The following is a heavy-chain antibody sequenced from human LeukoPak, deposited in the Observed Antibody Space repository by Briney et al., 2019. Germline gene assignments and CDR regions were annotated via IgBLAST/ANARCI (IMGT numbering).Heavy chain of an antibody. CDR2: INAGNGNT. CDR1: GYTFTSYA. J-gene: IGHJ5*02. V-gene: IGHV1-3*01. Sequence: ASVKVSCKASGYTFTSYAMHWVRQAPGQRLEWMGWINAGNGNTKYSQKFQGRVTITRDTSASTAYMELSSLRSEGTAVYYCARDQAGGSGSKYNWFDPWGQGTLVTVSS. D-gene: IGHD3-10*01. CDR3: ARDQAGGSGSKYNWFDP.